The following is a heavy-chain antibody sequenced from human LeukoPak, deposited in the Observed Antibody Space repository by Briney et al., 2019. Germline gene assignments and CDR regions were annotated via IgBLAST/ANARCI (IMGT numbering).Heavy chain of an antibody. Sequence: PGGSLRLSCAVSGFTFSSYSMNWGRQAPGKGLEWVSSISSSSSYIYYADSVKGRFTISRDNAKNSLYLQMNSLRAEGTAVYYCANGPRHQDYYYSSVSFDYWGQGTLVTVSS. CDR1: GFTFSSYS. CDR3: ANGPRHQDYYYSSVSFDY. V-gene: IGHV3-21*01. J-gene: IGHJ4*02. CDR2: ISSSSSYI. D-gene: IGHD3-22*01.